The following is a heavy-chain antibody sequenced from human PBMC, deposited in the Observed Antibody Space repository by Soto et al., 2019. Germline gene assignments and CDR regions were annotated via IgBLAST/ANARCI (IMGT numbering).Heavy chain of an antibody. CDR3: AKDGAVTGDWYFDL. V-gene: IGHV3-23*01. CDR1: GFIFSSYA. CDR2: ASGGGGST. Sequence: EVQLLQSGGGVVQPGGSLRLSCAASGFIFSSYAMSWVRQAPGKGLVWVSAASGGGGSTYYADSVQGRFTVFRENSKNTLYLQMNSLRAEDTAVYYCAKDGAVTGDWYFDLWGRGTLVTVSS. J-gene: IGHJ2*01. D-gene: IGHD6-19*01.